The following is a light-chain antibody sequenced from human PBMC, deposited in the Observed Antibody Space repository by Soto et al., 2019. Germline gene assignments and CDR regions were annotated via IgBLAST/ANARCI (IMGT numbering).Light chain of an antibody. V-gene: IGKV3-20*01. CDR3: QQYDSSPLT. J-gene: IGKJ4*01. Sequence: EILLTQSPGTQSLSPGERATLSSRASQSISSSYLAWYQQKPGQAPRLLIYGASSRATGIPDRFSGSGSGTDFTLTISRLEPEDVAVYYCQQYDSSPLTFGGGTKVEIK. CDR2: GAS. CDR1: QSISSSY.